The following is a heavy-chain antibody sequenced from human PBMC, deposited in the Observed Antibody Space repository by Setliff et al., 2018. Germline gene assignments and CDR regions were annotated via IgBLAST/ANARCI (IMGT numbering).Heavy chain of an antibody. CDR2: ISPHSGDT. Sequence: ASVQVSCKSSGNSFTVFYLHWVRQAPGQGLEWMGWISPHSGDTHYAQKFQSRVRMTRDTSTYAAYLELSDLTSDDTAMYYCARSGSFGMRYWFDYWGQGALVTVPQ. D-gene: IGHD1-26*01. CDR1: GNSFTVFY. CDR3: ARSGSFGMRYWFDY. J-gene: IGHJ4*02. V-gene: IGHV1-2*02.